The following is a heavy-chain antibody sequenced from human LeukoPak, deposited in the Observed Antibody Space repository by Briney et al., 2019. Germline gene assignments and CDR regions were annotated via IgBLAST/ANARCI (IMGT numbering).Heavy chain of an antibody. D-gene: IGHD3-10*01. CDR2: ISGSGGST. J-gene: IGHJ4*02. CDR3: AKGRDYYGSGSVY. CDR1: GFTFSSYA. V-gene: IGHV3-23*01. Sequence: GGSLRLSCAASGFTFSSYAMSWVRQAPGKGLEWVSAISGSGGSTYYADSVKGRFTISRDNSKNTLYLQMNSLRAEDTAVYYRAKGRDYYGSGSVYWGQGTLVTVSS.